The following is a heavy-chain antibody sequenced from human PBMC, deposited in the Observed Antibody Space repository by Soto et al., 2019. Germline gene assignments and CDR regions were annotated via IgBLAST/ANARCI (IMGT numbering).Heavy chain of an antibody. Sequence: PGGSLRLSCAAPGFTFSAYAMHWARQAPGKGLEWVALMSYDGINKYYADSVKGRFTISRDNSKNTLYLQMNSLRAEDTAVYYCASLQSRGGFKHNWFDLCGQRTLVTVYS. V-gene: IGHV3-30*04. J-gene: IGHJ5*02. CDR1: GFTFSAYA. CDR2: MSYDGINK. CDR3: ASLQSRGGFKHNWFDL. D-gene: IGHD2-15*01.